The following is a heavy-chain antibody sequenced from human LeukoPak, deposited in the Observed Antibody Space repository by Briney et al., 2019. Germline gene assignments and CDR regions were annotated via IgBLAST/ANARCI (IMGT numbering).Heavy chain of an antibody. J-gene: IGHJ4*02. D-gene: IGHD6-19*01. CDR1: GYTFTSYA. Sequence: ASVKVSCKASGYTFTSYAMHWVRQAPGQRLEWMGWINAGNGNTKYSQKFQGRVTITRVTSASTAYMELSSLRSEDTAVYYCARDSSGRYYFDYWGQGTLVTVSS. CDR3: ARDSSGRYYFDY. V-gene: IGHV1-3*01. CDR2: INAGNGNT.